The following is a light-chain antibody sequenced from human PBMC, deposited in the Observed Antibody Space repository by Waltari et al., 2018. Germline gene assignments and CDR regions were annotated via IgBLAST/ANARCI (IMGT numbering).Light chain of an antibody. CDR2: VNSDGSP. V-gene: IGLV4-69*01. J-gene: IGLJ2*01. CDR1: SGHSSYA. CDR3: QTWGTGPRV. Sequence: QVVLTQSPSASASLGASVKLTCTLSSGHSSYAIAWHQQQPEKGPRYLMKVNSDGSPGKGDGIPERFSGSSSGAERYLTSSGLQSEDEADYYCQTWGTGPRVFGGGTKLTVL.